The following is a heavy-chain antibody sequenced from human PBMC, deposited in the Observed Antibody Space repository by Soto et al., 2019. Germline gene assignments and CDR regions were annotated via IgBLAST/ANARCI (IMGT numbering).Heavy chain of an antibody. CDR1: GGSISSGGYY. J-gene: IGHJ5*01. D-gene: IGHD3-10*01. CDR2: IYYSGST. Sequence: PSETLSLTCTVSGGSISSGGYYWSWIRQHPGKGLEWIGYIYYSGSTYYNPSLKSRVTISVDTSKNQFSLKLSSVTAADTAVYYCARDYGSGSYYFVYLFDPWRQATLVPFTS. CDR3: ARDYGSGSYYFVYLFDP. V-gene: IGHV4-31*03.